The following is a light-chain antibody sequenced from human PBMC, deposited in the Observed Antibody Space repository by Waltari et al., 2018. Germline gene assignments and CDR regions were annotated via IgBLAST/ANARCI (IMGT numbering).Light chain of an antibody. CDR3: QQYNSYSLLT. J-gene: IGKJ4*01. CDR1: QSISNW. CDR2: KAS. Sequence: DIQMTQSPSTLSDSLGERVPITCRASQSISNWFAWYQQKPGKAPKLLIYKASTLESGVPSRFSGSGSGTEFTLTISSLQPDDFATYYCQQYNSYSLLTFGGGTKVEIK. V-gene: IGKV1-5*03.